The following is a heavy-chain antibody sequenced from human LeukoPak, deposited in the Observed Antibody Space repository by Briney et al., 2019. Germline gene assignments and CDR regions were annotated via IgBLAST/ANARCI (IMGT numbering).Heavy chain of an antibody. J-gene: IGHJ5*02. CDR3: ARARITIVNWFDP. Sequence: ASVKVSCKASGDTFTGYYMHWVRQAPGQGLECMGRINPNSGGTIYAQKFQGRVTMTRDTSISTAYMELSRLRSDDTAVYYCARARITIVNWFDPWGQGTLVTVSS. D-gene: IGHD3-3*01. V-gene: IGHV1-2*06. CDR2: INPNSGGT. CDR1: GDTFTGYY.